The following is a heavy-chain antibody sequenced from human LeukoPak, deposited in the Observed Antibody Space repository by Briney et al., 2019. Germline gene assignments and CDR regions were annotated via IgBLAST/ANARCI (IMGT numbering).Heavy chain of an antibody. CDR1: GYTFTTYD. Sequence: ASVKVSCKASGYTFTTYDINWVRQATGQGLEWMGWMNPNSGNTGYAQRFQGRVTMTRDTSISTAYMELNSLASEDTAVYYCAKNVRDTGTFDYWGQGTLVTVSS. D-gene: IGHD5-18*01. J-gene: IGHJ4*02. V-gene: IGHV1-8*01. CDR2: MNPNSGNT. CDR3: AKNVRDTGTFDY.